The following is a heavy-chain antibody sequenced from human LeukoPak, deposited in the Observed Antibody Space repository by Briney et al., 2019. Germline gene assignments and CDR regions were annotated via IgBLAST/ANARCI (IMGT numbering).Heavy chain of an antibody. V-gene: IGHV1-8*01. J-gene: IGHJ4*02. CDR1: GYTFTTYD. CDR2: MNPNSGST. CDR3: AKGLRGRVRGVD. D-gene: IGHD3-10*01. Sequence: ASVKVSCEASGYTFTTYDINWVRQAPGQGLEWMGWMNPNSGSTGYAQKFQGRVTMTRDTSIRTAYMELSSLTSEDTATYYCAKGLRGRVRGVDWGQGTLVTVSS.